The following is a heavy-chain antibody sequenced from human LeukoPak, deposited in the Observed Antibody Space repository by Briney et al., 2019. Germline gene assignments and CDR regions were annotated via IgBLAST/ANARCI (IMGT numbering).Heavy chain of an antibody. Sequence: SVKVSCKASGGTFSSYAISWVRQAPGQGLEWMGGIIPIFGTANYAQKFQGRVTITADESTSTAYMELSSLRSEDTAVYYCARDSTVRGVIIRMYDYWGQGTLVTVSS. V-gene: IGHV1-69*13. J-gene: IGHJ4*02. CDR3: ARDSTVRGVIIRMYDY. CDR1: GGTFSSYA. CDR2: IIPIFGTA. D-gene: IGHD3-10*01.